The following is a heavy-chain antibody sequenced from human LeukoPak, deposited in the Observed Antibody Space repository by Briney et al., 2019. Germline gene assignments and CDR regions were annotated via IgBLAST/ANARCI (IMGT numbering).Heavy chain of an antibody. CDR1: GFTFSSYA. Sequence: GGSLRLSCAASGFTFSSYAMSWVRQTPGKGLEWVSGISGSGGSTYYADSVKGRFTISRDNSKNTLYLQMNSLRAEDTAVYYCAKMEGRYSSSYSFDYWGQGTLVTVSS. D-gene: IGHD6-6*01. J-gene: IGHJ4*02. V-gene: IGHV3-23*01. CDR2: ISGSGGST. CDR3: AKMEGRYSSSYSFDY.